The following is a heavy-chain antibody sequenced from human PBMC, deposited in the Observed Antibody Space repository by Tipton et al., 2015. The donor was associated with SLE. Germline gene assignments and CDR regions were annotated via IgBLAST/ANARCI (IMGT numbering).Heavy chain of an antibody. D-gene: IGHD6-13*01. Sequence: TLSLTCTVSGGSISSSSYYWDWIRQPPGEGLEWIGSIYYSGSTYYNPSLKSRVTISVDTSKNQFSLTLSSVTAADMAVYYCARGWGSWPYYFDYWGQGTLVTVSS. J-gene: IGHJ4*02. V-gene: IGHV4-39*07. CDR1: GGSISSSSYY. CDR2: IYYSGST. CDR3: ARGWGSWPYYFDY.